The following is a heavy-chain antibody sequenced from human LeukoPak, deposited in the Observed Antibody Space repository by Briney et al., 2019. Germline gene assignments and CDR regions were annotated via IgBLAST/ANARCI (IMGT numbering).Heavy chain of an antibody. CDR3: AKESQILTGYYPEY. CDR1: GFTFSSYS. CDR2: ISGSSSTI. Sequence: GGSLRLSCAASGFTFSSYSMNWVRQAPGKGLEWVSYISGSSSTIYYADSVKGRFTISRDNPKNTLHLQMNSLRAEDTAVYYCAKESQILTGYYPEYWGQGTLVTVSS. J-gene: IGHJ4*02. D-gene: IGHD3-9*01. V-gene: IGHV3-48*01.